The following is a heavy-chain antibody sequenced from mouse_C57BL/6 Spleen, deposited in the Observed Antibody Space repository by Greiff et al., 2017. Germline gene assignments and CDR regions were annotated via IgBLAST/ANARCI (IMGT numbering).Heavy chain of an antibody. CDR2: TDPSDSYT. D-gene: IGHD1-1*01. Sequence: QVQLQQPGAELVMPGASVKLSCKASGYTFTSYWMHWVKQRPGQGLEWIGETDPSDSYTNYNQKFKGKSTLTVDKSSSTAYMQLSSLTSEDSAVYYCARDYGSRRYFDVWGTGTTVTVSS. J-gene: IGHJ1*03. V-gene: IGHV1-69*01. CDR1: GYTFTSYW. CDR3: ARDYGSRRYFDV.